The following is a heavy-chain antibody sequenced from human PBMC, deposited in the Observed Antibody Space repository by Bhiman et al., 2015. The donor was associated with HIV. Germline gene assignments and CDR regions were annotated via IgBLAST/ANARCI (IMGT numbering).Heavy chain of an antibody. V-gene: IGHV3-30*04. CDR3: ARDSSAGYSSSWYYYYYMDV. CDR1: GFTFSSYA. D-gene: IGHD6-13*01. Sequence: QVQLVESGGGVVQPGRSLRLSCAASGFTFSSYAMHWVRQAPGKGLEWVAVISYDGSNKYYADSVKGRFTISRDNSKNTLYLQMNSLRAEDTAVYYCARDSSAGYSSSWYYYYYMDVWGKGTTVTVSS. J-gene: IGHJ6*03. CDR2: ISYDGSNK.